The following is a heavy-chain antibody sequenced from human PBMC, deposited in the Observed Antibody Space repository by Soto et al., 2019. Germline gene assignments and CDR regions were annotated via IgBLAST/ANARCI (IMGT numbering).Heavy chain of an antibody. CDR3: AHSILEQWLKEYFQH. CDR1: RFSLSTSGVG. V-gene: IGHV2-5*02. D-gene: IGHD6-19*01. Sequence: SGPTLVNPTQTLTLTCTFSRFSLSTSGVGVGWIRQPPGKALEWLALIYWDDDKRSSPSLKSRLTITKDTSKNQVVLTMTNMDPVDTATYYCAHSILEQWLKEYFQHWGQGTLVTVSS. CDR2: IYWDDDK. J-gene: IGHJ1*01.